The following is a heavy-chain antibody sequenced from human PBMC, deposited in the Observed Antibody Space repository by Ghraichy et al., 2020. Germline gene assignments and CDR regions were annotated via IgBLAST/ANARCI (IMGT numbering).Heavy chain of an antibody. Sequence: GGSLRLSCTASGFTFNSYAMNWVRQAPGKGLEWVSGIGMTGTSTYYADSVKGQFTISRDNSKNTVFLQMNSLRAEDTAVYYCAKDSAAVAGKRGGFDIWDQGTMVTVSS. V-gene: IGHV3-23*01. CDR3: AKDSAAVAGKRGGFDI. D-gene: IGHD6-19*01. J-gene: IGHJ3*02. CDR2: IGMTGTST. CDR1: GFTFNSYA.